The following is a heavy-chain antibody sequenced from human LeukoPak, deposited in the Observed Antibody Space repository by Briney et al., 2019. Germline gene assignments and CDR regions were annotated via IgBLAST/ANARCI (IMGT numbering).Heavy chain of an antibody. Sequence: ASVKVSCKASGYTFTSYYMHWVRQAPGQGLEWMGIINPSGGSTSYAQKFQGRVTMTRDTSTSTVYMELSRLRSEDTAVYYCARVPKNHYGSGSYYNGRHGIHYDYWGQGTLVTVSS. CDR3: ARVPKNHYGSGSYYNGRHGIHYDY. J-gene: IGHJ4*02. D-gene: IGHD3-10*01. CDR2: INPSGGST. V-gene: IGHV1-46*01. CDR1: GYTFTSYY.